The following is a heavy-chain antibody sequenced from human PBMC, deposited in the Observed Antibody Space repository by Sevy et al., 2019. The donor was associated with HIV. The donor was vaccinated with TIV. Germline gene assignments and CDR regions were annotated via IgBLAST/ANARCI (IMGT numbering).Heavy chain of an antibody. D-gene: IGHD3-22*01. V-gene: IGHV1-24*01. J-gene: IGHJ4*02. CDR2: FDPEDGET. CDR1: GYTVTQLS. Sequence: ASVKVSCKVFGYTVTQLSMHWVRQAPGKGLEWMGSFDPEDGETLYAQKLQGRVTLTEDTSADTAYMELNNLRSEDTAVYYCATTKDYYENSGCPFDYWGQGTLVTVSS. CDR3: ATTKDYYENSGCPFDY.